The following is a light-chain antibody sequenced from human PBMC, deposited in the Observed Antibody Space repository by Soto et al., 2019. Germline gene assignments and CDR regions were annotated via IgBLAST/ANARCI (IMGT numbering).Light chain of an antibody. CDR3: EQYGTSPWT. Sequence: EIFLTQAPGTLSLSPGEIATHSSSASQSVASSFLAWYQQKPGQAPRLLIYGASNRATGIPDRFSGSGSGTDFTLTISRLEPEDFAVYYCEQYGTSPWTFGQGTKVDI. CDR2: GAS. V-gene: IGKV3-20*01. CDR1: QSVASSF. J-gene: IGKJ1*01.